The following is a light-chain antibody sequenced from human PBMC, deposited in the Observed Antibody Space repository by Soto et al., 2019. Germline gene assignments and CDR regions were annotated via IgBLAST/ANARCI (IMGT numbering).Light chain of an antibody. CDR2: DXX. Sequence: QSALTQPASVSGSPGQSITISCTGTSSDVGGYNYVSWYQQHPGKAPKLMIFDXXXXXXXXXXXXXASKSGNTASLTISGXXXXXXXXXYCSSYTSSSTLVIFGGGTKVTVL. CDR1: SSDVGGYNY. J-gene: IGLJ2*01. V-gene: IGLV2-14*01. CDR3: SSYTSSSTLVI.